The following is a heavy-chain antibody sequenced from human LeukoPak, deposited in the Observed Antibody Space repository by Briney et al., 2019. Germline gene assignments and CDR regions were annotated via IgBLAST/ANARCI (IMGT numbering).Heavy chain of an antibody. D-gene: IGHD5-12*01. V-gene: IGHV4-39*01. J-gene: IGHJ4*02. CDR2: IYYSGST. CDR3: ARRAVATSFDY. Sequence: SETLSLTCTVSGGSISSSSYYWGWIRQPPGKGLEWIGSIYYSGSTYYNPSLKSRVTISVDTSKNQFSLKLSSVAAADTAVYYCARRAVATSFDYWGQGTLVTVSS. CDR1: GGSISSSSYY.